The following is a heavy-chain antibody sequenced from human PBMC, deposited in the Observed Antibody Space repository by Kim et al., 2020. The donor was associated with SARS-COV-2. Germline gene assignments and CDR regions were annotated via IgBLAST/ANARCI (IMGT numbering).Heavy chain of an antibody. Sequence: SVKVSCKASGGTFSSYAISWVRQAPGQGLEWMGGIIPIFGTANYAQKFQGRVTITADESTSTAYMELSSLRSEDTAVYYCARDGVPVWYGYRENYYYYYGMDVWGQGTTVTVSS. CDR2: IIPIFGTA. D-gene: IGHD5-18*01. V-gene: IGHV1-69*13. CDR3: ARDGVPVWYGYRENYYYYYGMDV. CDR1: GGTFSSYA. J-gene: IGHJ6*02.